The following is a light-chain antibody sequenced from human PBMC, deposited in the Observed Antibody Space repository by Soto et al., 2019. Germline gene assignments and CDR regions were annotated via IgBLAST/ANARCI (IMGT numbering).Light chain of an antibody. Sequence: EIVMTQSPATLSVSPGESATLSCRASQSVVSNLAWYQQKPGQAPRLLIYGASTSATGIPARFSGSGSGTDFTLTISSLEPEEFAVYYCQQRSNWPPLFTFGPGTKVDIK. CDR2: GAS. CDR1: QSVVSN. CDR3: QQRSNWPPLFT. V-gene: IGKV3-15*01. J-gene: IGKJ3*01.